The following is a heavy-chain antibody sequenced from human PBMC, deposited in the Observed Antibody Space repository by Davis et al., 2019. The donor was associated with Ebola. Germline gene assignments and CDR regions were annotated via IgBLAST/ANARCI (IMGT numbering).Heavy chain of an antibody. CDR1: GYSFTTYW. Sequence: VESLKISCKGSGYSFTTYWISWVRQMPGKGLEWMGITYAGDSDARYSPSFEGQVTISVDRSLTTAYLQWSSLKVSDTAIYYCARQESLYGYIDYWGQGTLVTVSS. CDR3: ARQESLYGYIDY. J-gene: IGHJ4*02. D-gene: IGHD5-18*01. CDR2: TYAGDSDA. V-gene: IGHV5-51*01.